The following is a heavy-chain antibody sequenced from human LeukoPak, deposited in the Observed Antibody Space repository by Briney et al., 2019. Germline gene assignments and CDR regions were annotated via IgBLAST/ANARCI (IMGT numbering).Heavy chain of an antibody. Sequence: ASVKVSCKASGGTFSSYAISWVRQAPGQGLEWMGGIIPIFGTANYAQKLQGRVTITADESTSTAYMELSSLRSEDTAVYYCAKNVVPYSSSWYGSAFDIWGQGTMVTVSS. CDR2: IIPIFGTA. CDR3: AKNVVPYSSSWYGSAFDI. CDR1: GGTFSSYA. D-gene: IGHD6-13*01. J-gene: IGHJ3*02. V-gene: IGHV1-69*01.